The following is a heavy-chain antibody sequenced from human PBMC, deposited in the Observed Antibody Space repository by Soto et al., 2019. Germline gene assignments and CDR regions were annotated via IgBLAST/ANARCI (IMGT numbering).Heavy chain of an antibody. D-gene: IGHD4-17*01. V-gene: IGHV4-34*01. J-gene: IGHJ6*02. CDR3: ARFMGTTVTDYYYYGMDV. Sequence: PSETLSLTCAVYGGSFSGYYWSWIRQPPGKGLEWIGEINHSGSTNYNPSLKSRVTISVDTSKNQFSLKLSSVTAADTAVYYCARFMGTTVTDYYYYGMDVWGQGTTVTVSS. CDR1: GGSFSGYY. CDR2: INHSGST.